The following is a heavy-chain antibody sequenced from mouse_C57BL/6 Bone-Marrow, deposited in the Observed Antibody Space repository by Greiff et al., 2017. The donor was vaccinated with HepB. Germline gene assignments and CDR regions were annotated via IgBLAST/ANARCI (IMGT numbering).Heavy chain of an antibody. CDR2: IDPSDSYT. CDR3: ARGNWDY. V-gene: IGHV1-69*01. Sequence: QVQLQQPGAELVMPGASVKLSCKASGYTFTSYWMHWVKQRPGQGLEWIGEIDPSDSYTNYNQKFKGKSTLTVDKTSSTAYMQLSSLTSEDSAVYYCARGNWDYWGQGTTLTVSS. J-gene: IGHJ2*01. D-gene: IGHD2-1*01. CDR1: GYTFTSYW.